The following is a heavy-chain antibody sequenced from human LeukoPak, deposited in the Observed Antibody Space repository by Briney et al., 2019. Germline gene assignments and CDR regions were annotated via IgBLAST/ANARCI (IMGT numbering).Heavy chain of an antibody. D-gene: IGHD3-3*01. CDR2: ISSSSSTI. CDR1: GFTFSSHS. CDR3: ARDERIFGVVINYNWFDP. J-gene: IGHJ5*02. Sequence: GGSLRLSCAASGFTFSSHSMNWVRQAPGKGLEWVSYISSSSSTIYYADSVKGLFTISRDNAKNSLYLQMNSLRAEDTAVYYCARDERIFGVVINYNWFDPWGQGTLVTVSS. V-gene: IGHV3-48*01.